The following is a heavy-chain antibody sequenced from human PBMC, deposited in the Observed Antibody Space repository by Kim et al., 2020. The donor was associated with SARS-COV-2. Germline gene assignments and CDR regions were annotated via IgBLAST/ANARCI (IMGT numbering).Heavy chain of an antibody. D-gene: IGHD6-13*01. CDR1: GFTFSSYA. Sequence: GGSLRLSCAASGFTFSSYAMTWVRQAPGKGLEWVSAISGSGYNTYYADSVRGRFTISRDSSQNTVFLQVTSLRDDETAVYYCAKDRAAAAGTGQFDYWG. V-gene: IGHV3-23*01. J-gene: IGHJ4*01. CDR2: ISGSGYNT. CDR3: AKDRAAAAGTGQFDY.